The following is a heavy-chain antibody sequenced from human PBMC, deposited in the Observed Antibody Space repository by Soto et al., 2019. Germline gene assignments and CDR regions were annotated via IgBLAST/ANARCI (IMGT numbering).Heavy chain of an antibody. J-gene: IGHJ4*02. D-gene: IGHD1-1*01. CDR1: GFTFTGSA. Sequence: DVQLVESGGGLVQPGGSLKLSCTTTGFTFTGSAIHWVRQAPGKGLEWIGRIRNKANNYATAYPASVTGRFTISRDDSKSTAYLEMNSLKTEDTAMYYFARPGPFDSWGQGALVTVSS. CDR2: IRNKANNYAT. V-gene: IGHV3-73*01. CDR3: ARPGPFDS.